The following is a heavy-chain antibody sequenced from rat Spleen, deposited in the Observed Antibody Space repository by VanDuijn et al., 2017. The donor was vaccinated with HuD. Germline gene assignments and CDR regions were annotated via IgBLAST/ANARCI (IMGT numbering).Heavy chain of an antibody. J-gene: IGHJ2*01. V-gene: IGHV5-19*01. CDR1: GFTFSNYG. D-gene: IGHD1-12*03. CDR3: TREGNYDGYYHRNLFVY. CDR2: ISPSGGST. Sequence: EVQLVESGGGLVQPGRSLKLSCAASGFTFSNYGLHWIRQAPTKGLEWVASISPSGGSTYYRDSVKGRFTISRDNAKSTLYLQMNSLRSEDKATYYCTREGNYDGYYHRNLFVYWGQGVMVTVSS.